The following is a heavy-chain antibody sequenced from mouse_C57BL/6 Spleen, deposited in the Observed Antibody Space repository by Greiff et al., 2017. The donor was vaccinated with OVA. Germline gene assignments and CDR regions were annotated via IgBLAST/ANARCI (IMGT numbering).Heavy chain of an antibody. Sequence: VQLQQSGAELVKPGASVKLSCKASGYTFTSYWMHWVKQRPGQGLEWIGMIHPNSGSTNYNEKFKSKATLTVDKSSSTAYMQLSSLTSEDSAVYYCARGYDYDRGYYFDYWGQGTTLTVSS. CDR1: GYTFTSYW. CDR2: IHPNSGST. J-gene: IGHJ2*01. V-gene: IGHV1-64*01. D-gene: IGHD2-4*01. CDR3: ARGYDYDRGYYFDY.